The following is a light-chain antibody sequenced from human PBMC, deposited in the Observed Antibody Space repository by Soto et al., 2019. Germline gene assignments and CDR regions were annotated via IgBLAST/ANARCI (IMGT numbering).Light chain of an antibody. Sequence: EIVMTQSPATLSVSPGERATLSCRASQSVSSNLAWYQQKPGQAPRLLIHGASTRATGIPGRFSGSGSGTYFTLTSSSLQSEDSGVYYCQQYETWPPKYPFGQGTKLEIK. V-gene: IGKV3-15*01. J-gene: IGKJ2*01. CDR2: GAS. CDR3: QQYETWPPKYP. CDR1: QSVSSN.